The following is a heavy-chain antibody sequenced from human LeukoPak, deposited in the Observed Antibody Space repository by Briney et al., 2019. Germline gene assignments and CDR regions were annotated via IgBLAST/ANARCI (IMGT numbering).Heavy chain of an antibody. D-gene: IGHD2-21*02. J-gene: IGHJ4*02. CDR2: INPNSGGT. Sequence: GASVKVSCKASGYTFTGYYMHWVRQAPGQGLEWMGWINPNSGGTNYAQKFQGRVTMTRDTSISTAYTELSRLRSDDTAVYYCARGSYCGGDCYALMDYWGQGTLVTVSS. V-gene: IGHV1-2*02. CDR3: ARGSYCGGDCYALMDY. CDR1: GYTFTGYY.